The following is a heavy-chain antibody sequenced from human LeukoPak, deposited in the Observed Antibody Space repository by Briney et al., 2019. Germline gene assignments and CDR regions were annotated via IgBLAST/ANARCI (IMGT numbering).Heavy chain of an antibody. CDR2: IYYSGST. CDR3: ARSSEYGDPFNY. J-gene: IGHJ4*02. D-gene: IGHD4-17*01. CDR1: GASISRSDYC. Sequence: SETLSLTCTVSGASISRSDYCWGWIRQPPGKGLEWIGSIYYSGSTYYSPSLKGRVTISVDTSKNQFSLKLNSVTAADTAVYYCARSSEYGDPFNYWGQGTLVTVSS. V-gene: IGHV4-39*01.